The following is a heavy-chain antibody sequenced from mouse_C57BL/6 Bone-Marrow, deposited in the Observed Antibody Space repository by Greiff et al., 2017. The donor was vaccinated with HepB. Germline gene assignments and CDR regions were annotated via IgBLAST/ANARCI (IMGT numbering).Heavy chain of an antibody. CDR1: GFSLTSYG. D-gene: IGHD2-3*01. V-gene: IGHV2-2*01. J-gene: IGHJ2*01. Sequence: QVQLKESGPGLVQPSQSLSITCTVSGFSLTSYGVHWVRQSPGKGLEWLGVIWSGGSTDYNAAFISRQGISKDNSKSQVFFKMDSLQADDTAIYSCARNWGGYYLGVFDYWGQGTTLTVSS. CDR3: ARNWGGYYLGVFDY. CDR2: IWSGGST.